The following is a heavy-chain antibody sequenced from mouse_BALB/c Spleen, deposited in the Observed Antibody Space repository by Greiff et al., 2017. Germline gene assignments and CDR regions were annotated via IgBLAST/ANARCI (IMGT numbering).Heavy chain of an antibody. CDR1: GFSLTSYG. V-gene: IGHV2-2*02. Sequence: QVQLKESGPGLVQPSQSLSITCTVSGFSLTSYGVHWVRQSPGKGLEWLGVIWSGGSTDYNAAFISRLSISKDNSKSQVFFKMNSLQANDTAIYYCARKGDDGYVGAWFAYWGQGTLVTVSA. D-gene: IGHD2-3*01. CDR3: ARKGDDGYVGAWFAY. CDR2: IWSGGST. J-gene: IGHJ3*01.